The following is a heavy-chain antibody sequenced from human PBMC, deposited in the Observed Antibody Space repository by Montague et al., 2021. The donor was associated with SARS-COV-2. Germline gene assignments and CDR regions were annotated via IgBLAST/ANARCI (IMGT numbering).Heavy chain of an antibody. V-gene: IGHV4-34*01. J-gene: IGHJ4*02. CDR3: ARGQGEITMIVVVLTAAAHYFDY. CDR1: GGSFSGYY. Sequence: SETLSLTCAVYGGSFSGYYWSWIRQPPGKGLEWIGEINHSGSTNYNPSLKSRVTISVDTSKNQFSLKLNSVTAADTAVYYCARGQGEITMIVVVLTAAAHYFDYWGQGTLVTVSP. D-gene: IGHD3-22*01. CDR2: INHSGST.